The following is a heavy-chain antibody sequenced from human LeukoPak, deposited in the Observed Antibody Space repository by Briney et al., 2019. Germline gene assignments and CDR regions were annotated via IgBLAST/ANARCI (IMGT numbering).Heavy chain of an antibody. CDR3: VKVGYSSGWFDY. D-gene: IGHD6-19*01. CDR2: ISSNGGST. Sequence: PGGSLRLSCSTSGLTFSRHAMHWVRQAPGKGLEYVSGISSNGGSTYYADSVRGRFTISRDNSKNTLFLQMSSLRAEDTAVYYCVKVGYSSGWFDYWGQGTLVTVSS. CDR1: GLTFSRHA. J-gene: IGHJ4*02. V-gene: IGHV3-64D*06.